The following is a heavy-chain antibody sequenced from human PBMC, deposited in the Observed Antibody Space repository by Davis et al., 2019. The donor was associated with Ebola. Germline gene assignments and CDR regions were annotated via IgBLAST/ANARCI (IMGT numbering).Heavy chain of an antibody. Sequence: GESLKISCAASGFSFSDHYMDWVRQAPGKGLEWVGRIRNKAKRYTTEYAASVKGRFTVSGDDSKNSLYLQMNSLKTEDTAVYYCARASDGGSGHFTFDYWGQGALVTVSS. J-gene: IGHJ4*02. V-gene: IGHV3-72*01. CDR1: GFSFSDHY. CDR3: ARASDGGSGHFTFDY. D-gene: IGHD2/OR15-2a*01. CDR2: IRNKAKRYTT.